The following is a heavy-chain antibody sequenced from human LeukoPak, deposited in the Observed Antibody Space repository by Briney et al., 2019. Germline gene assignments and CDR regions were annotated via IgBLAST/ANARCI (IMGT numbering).Heavy chain of an antibody. J-gene: IGHJ6*02. CDR3: AKDRLVRYSYYGMDV. V-gene: IGHV3-23*01. CDR2: ISGNGGST. Sequence: GGSLRLSCAASGFTFSSYAMSWVRQAPGKGLEWVSAISGNGGSTYYADSVKGRFTISRDNSKNTLYLQMNSLRAEDTVVYYCAKDRLVRYSYYGMDVWGQGTTVTVFS. D-gene: IGHD6-19*01. CDR1: GFTFSSYA.